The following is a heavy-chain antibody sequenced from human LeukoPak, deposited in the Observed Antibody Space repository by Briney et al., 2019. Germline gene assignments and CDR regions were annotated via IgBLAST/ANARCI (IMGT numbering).Heavy chain of an antibody. CDR2: IHPSGST. J-gene: IGHJ5*02. CDR3: ARGQDPFKTGS. D-gene: IGHD1-1*01. CDR1: GGSLTSGYY. V-gene: IGHV4-31*03. Sequence: PSETLSLTCTVSGGSLTSGYYWTWIRQHPGKGLEWFGYIHPSGSTNYNPSLESRVIMSLDTSQNQFSLKLSSVTAADTAMYYCARGQDPFKTGSWGQGTLVTVSS.